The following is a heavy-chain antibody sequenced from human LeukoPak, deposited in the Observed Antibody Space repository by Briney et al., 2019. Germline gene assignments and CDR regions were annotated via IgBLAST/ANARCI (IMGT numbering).Heavy chain of an antibody. V-gene: IGHV5-51*01. J-gene: IGHJ1*01. CDR2: IYPGDSDT. CDR1: GYTFPSNW. CDR3: ATYAGSYSNYFLN. D-gene: IGHD3-10*01. Sequence: HGESLKISRKGSGYTFPSNWIGWERQMPGKGLEWMGIIYPGDSDTRYSPSFQGQVTISADKSISTAYLHWSSLKASDTAIYYCATYAGSYSNYFLNWGQGTLVTVSS.